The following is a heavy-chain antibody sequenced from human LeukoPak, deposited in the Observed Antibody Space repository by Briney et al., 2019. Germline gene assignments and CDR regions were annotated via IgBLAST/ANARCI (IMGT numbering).Heavy chain of an antibody. CDR1: GGTFSSYT. D-gene: IGHD6-19*01. CDR3: ARSRSSGWPDNWFDP. Sequence: SVKVSCKASGGTFSSYTISWVRQAPGQGLGWMGRIIPILGIANYAQKFQGRVTITADKSTSTAYMELSSLRSEDTAVYYCARSRSSGWPDNWFDPWGQGTLVTVSS. CDR2: IIPILGIA. J-gene: IGHJ5*02. V-gene: IGHV1-69*02.